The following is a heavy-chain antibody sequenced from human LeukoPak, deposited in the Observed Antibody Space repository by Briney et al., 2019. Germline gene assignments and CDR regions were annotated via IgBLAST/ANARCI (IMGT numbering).Heavy chain of an antibody. CDR2: IFYSGST. D-gene: IGHD2-2*01. V-gene: IGHV4-39*07. CDR1: GGSITSSTYY. J-gene: IGHJ6*03. CDR3: ARDTRIVVVPAADYYYYYYMDV. Sequence: ASETLSLTCTVSGGSITSSTYYWGWIRQPPGKGLEWIGTIFYSGSTFYNPSLKSRVTISVDTSKNQFSLKLSSVTAADTAVYYCARDTRIVVVPAADYYYYYYMDVWGKGTTVTVPS.